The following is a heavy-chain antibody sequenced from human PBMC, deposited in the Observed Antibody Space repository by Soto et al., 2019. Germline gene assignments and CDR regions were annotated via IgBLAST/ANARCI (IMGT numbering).Heavy chain of an antibody. J-gene: IGHJ6*02. D-gene: IGHD2-15*01. Sequence: GGSLRLSCAASGFTFSSYSMNWVRQAPGKGLEWVSYISSSSSTIYYADSVKGRFTISRDNAKNSLYLQMNSLRDEDTAVYYCARELVVAATFHYYYGMDVWGQGTTVTVSS. CDR1: GFTFSSYS. CDR2: ISSSSSTI. CDR3: ARELVVAATFHYYYGMDV. V-gene: IGHV3-48*02.